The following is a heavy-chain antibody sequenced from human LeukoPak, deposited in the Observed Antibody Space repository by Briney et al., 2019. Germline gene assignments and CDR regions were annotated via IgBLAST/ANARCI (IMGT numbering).Heavy chain of an antibody. V-gene: IGHV1-46*01. CDR3: ARDREGVSGTYYYYYGMDV. Sequence: TSVKVSCKASGGTFSSYAISWVRQAPGQGLEWMGIINPSGGSTSYAQKFQGRVTMTRDTSTSTAYMELRSLRSDDTAVYYCARDREGVSGTYYYYYGMDVWGQGTTVTVSS. CDR2: INPSGGST. CDR1: GGTFSSYA. D-gene: IGHD2-2*01. J-gene: IGHJ6*02.